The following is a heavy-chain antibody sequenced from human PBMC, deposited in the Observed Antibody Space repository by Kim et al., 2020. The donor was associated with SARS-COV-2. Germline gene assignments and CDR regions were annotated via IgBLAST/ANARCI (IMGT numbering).Heavy chain of an antibody. CDR2: ISVGNGDT. D-gene: IGHD1-26*01. V-gene: IGHV1-3*01. CDR3: ARSRSLDY. Sequence: ASVKVSCKTSGYTFTRNDIHWVRQAPGQRLEWMGWISVGNGDTKYSQKFQGRVTLISDTSASAAYMELSSLGSEDTAVYYCARSRSLDYWGQGTLVTVSS. CDR1: GYTFTRND. J-gene: IGHJ4*02.